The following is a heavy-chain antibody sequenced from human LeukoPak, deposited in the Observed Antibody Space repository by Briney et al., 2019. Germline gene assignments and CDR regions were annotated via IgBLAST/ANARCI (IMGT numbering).Heavy chain of an antibody. CDR3: ARERLGYCSSTSCSSASNWFDP. Sequence: GGSLRLSCAAPGFTFSSYAMHWVRQAPGKGLEWVAVISYDGSNKYYADSVKGRFTISRDNSKNTLYLQMNSLRAEDTAVYYCARERLGYCSSTSCSSASNWFDPWGQGTLVTVSS. D-gene: IGHD2-2*01. J-gene: IGHJ5*02. CDR2: ISYDGSNK. V-gene: IGHV3-30-3*01. CDR1: GFTFSSYA.